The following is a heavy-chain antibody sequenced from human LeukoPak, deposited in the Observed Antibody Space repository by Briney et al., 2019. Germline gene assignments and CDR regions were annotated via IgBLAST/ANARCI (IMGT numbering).Heavy chain of an antibody. J-gene: IGHJ6*02. CDR3: AKGVTAGRRTYYYYGMDV. CDR1: GFTFSSYA. V-gene: IGHV3-23*01. Sequence: PGGSLRLSCAASGFTFSSYAMSWVRQAPGKGLEWVSAISGSGGSTYYADSVKGRFTISRDNSKNTLYLQMNSLRAEDTAVYYCAKGVTAGRRTYYYYGMDVWGQGTTVTVSS. CDR2: ISGSGGST. D-gene: IGHD6-13*01.